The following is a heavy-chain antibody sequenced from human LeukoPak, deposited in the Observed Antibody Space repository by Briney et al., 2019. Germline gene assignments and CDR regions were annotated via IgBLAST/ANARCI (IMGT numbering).Heavy chain of an antibody. D-gene: IGHD6-19*01. CDR1: DFTFGNYA. CDR2: ISWNGGVL. CDR3: ARRIAVAGADYFDY. J-gene: IGHJ4*02. Sequence: GRSLRLSCAASDFTFGNYAIHWVRQAPGKGLEWVSGISWNGGVLGYADSVKGRFTISRDNARNSLYLQMNSLRAEDTALYYCARRIAVAGADYFDYWGQGTLVTVSS. V-gene: IGHV3-9*01.